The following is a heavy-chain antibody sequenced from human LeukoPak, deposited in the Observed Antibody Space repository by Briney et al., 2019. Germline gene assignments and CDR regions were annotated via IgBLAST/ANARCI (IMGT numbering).Heavy chain of an antibody. Sequence: PGGSLRLSCAASRFTFSSYAMSWVRQAPGKGLECVSAISGSGGSTYYADSVKGRFTISRDNSKNTLYLQMNSLRAEDTAVYYCAKTPLRQPVLDYWGQGALVTVSS. CDR2: ISGSGGST. D-gene: IGHD6-13*01. CDR3: AKTPLRQPVLDY. CDR1: RFTFSSYA. J-gene: IGHJ4*02. V-gene: IGHV3-23*01.